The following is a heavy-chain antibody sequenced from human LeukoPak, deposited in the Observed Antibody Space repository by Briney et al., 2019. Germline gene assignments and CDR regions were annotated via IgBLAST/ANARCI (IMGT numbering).Heavy chain of an antibody. CDR1: GFTFSNAW. J-gene: IGHJ6*03. D-gene: IGHD3-3*02. CDR3: TTDLSPGKGYYYYMDV. CDR2: IKSKTDGGTT. Sequence: GGSLRLSCAASGFTFSNAWMSWVRQAPGKGLEWVGRIKSKTDGGTTDYAAPVKGRFTISRDDSKNTLYLQMNSLKTEDTAVYYCTTDLSPGKGYYYYMDVWGKGTTVTVSS. V-gene: IGHV3-15*01.